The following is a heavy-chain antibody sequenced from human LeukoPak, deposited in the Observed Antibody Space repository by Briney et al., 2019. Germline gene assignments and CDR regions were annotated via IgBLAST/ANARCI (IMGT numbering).Heavy chain of an antibody. J-gene: IGHJ6*02. CDR2: MNPNSGNT. Sequence: GASVKVSCMASGYTFTSYDINWVRQATGQGLEWMGWMNPNSGNTGYAQKFQGRVTMTRNTSISTAYMELSSLRSEDTAVYYCARGLLWFGELLYRAPLGYYYGMDVWGQGTTVTVSS. D-gene: IGHD3-10*01. V-gene: IGHV1-8*01. CDR1: GYTFTSYD. CDR3: ARGLLWFGELLYRAPLGYYYGMDV.